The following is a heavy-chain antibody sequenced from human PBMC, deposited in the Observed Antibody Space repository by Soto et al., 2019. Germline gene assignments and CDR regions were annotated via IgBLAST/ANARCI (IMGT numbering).Heavy chain of an antibody. V-gene: IGHV3-66*01. D-gene: IGHD4-17*01. CDR2: IYSGGST. J-gene: IGHJ6*03. CDR1: GFTVSSNY. Sequence: GGSLRLSCAASGFTVSSNYMSWVRQAPGKGLEWVSVIYSGGSTYYADSVKGRFTISRDNSKNTLYLQMNSLRAEDTAVYYCARDVCRALLSGNDYGDYGRFCDYMDVWGKGTTVTVSS. CDR3: ARDVCRALLSGNDYGDYGRFCDYMDV.